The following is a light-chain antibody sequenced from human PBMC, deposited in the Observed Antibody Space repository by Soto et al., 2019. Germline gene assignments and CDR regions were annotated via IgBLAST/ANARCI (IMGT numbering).Light chain of an antibody. CDR3: QHYNNWPAMYS. CDR1: QSVSSN. J-gene: IGKJ2*03. Sequence: EIVMTQSPATLSVSPGERATLSCRASQSVSSNLAWYQQKPGQAPRLLIYGTSTRATGIAARFSGSGSGTEFTLTISSLQSEDFAVYYCQHYNNWPAMYSFGQGTQLEIK. CDR2: GTS. V-gene: IGKV3-15*01.